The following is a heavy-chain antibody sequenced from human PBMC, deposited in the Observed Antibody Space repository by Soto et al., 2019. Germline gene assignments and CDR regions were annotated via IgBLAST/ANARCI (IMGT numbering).Heavy chain of an antibody. CDR1: GFTFSGSA. V-gene: IGHV3-73*01. J-gene: IGHJ6*02. CDR2: IRSKANSYAT. CDR3: TRHPHQRGYSYGGYGMDV. Sequence: GGSLRLSCAASGFTFSGSAMHWVRQASGKGLEWVDRIRSKANSYATAYAASVKGRFTISRDDSKNTAYLQMNSLKTEDTAVYYCTRHPHQRGYSYGGYGMDVWGQGTTGTVS. D-gene: IGHD5-18*01.